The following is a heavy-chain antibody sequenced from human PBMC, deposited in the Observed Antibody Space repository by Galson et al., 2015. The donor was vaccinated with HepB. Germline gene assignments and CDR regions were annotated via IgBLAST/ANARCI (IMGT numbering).Heavy chain of an antibody. V-gene: IGHV1-46*01. CDR3: ARGGPTMVRGVIIGLFDY. CDR2: INPSGGST. Sequence: SVKVSCKASGYTFTSYYMHWVRQAPGQGLEWMGIINPSGGSTSYAQKFQGRATMTRDTSTSTVYMELSSLRSEDTAVYYCARGGPTMVRGVIIGLFDYWGQGTLVTVSS. J-gene: IGHJ4*02. CDR1: GYTFTSYY. D-gene: IGHD3-10*01.